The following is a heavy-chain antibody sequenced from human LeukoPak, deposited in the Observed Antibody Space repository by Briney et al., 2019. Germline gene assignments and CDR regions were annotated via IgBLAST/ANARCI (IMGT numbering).Heavy chain of an antibody. CDR1: GGTFSSYA. Sequence: ASVKVSCTASGGTFSSYAISWVRQAPGQGLEWMGRINPNSGDTNYAQKFQGRVTMTRDTSISTAYMELSRLRSDDTAVYYCARGWLAETTVVTPYNYWGQGTLVTVSS. CDR3: ARGWLAETTVVTPYNY. D-gene: IGHD4-23*01. J-gene: IGHJ4*02. CDR2: INPNSGDT. V-gene: IGHV1-2*06.